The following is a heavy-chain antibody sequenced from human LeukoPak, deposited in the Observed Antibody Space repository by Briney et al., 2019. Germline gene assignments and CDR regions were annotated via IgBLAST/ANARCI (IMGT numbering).Heavy chain of an antibody. V-gene: IGHV4-59*08. Sequence: SETLSLTCTVSGGSISSYYWSWIRQPPGKGLEWIGYIYYSGSTNYNPSLKSRVTISVDTSKNQFSLKLSSVTAADTAVYYCARLNMATITSFDYWGQGSLVTVSS. CDR2: IYYSGST. CDR1: GGSISSYY. CDR3: ARLNMATITSFDY. J-gene: IGHJ4*02. D-gene: IGHD5-24*01.